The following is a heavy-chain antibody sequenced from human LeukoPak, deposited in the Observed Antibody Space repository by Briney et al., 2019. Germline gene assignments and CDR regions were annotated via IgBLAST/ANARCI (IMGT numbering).Heavy chain of an antibody. CDR1: GGTFSSYA. CDR3: ARVSHHRGYSSGWYGAFDY. V-gene: IGHV1-69*13. Sequence: SVKVSCKASGGTFSSYAISWVRQAPGQGLEWMGGIIPIFGTANYAQKFQGRVTITADESTSTAYVELSSLRSEDTAVYYCARVSHHRGYSSGWYGAFDYWGQGTLVTVSS. D-gene: IGHD6-19*01. J-gene: IGHJ4*02. CDR2: IIPIFGTA.